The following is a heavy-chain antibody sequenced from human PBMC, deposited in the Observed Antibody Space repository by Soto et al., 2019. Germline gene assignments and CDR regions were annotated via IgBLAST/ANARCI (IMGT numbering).Heavy chain of an antibody. CDR2: IYYSGST. V-gene: IGHV4-31*03. CDR1: GGSISSGGYY. J-gene: IGHJ4*02. D-gene: IGHD3-10*01. Sequence: QVQLQESGPGLVKPSQTLSLTCTVSGGSISSGGYYWSWIRQHPGKGLESIGYIYYSGSTYYNPSLKCRVTISVDTSKTQFSLKLSSVTAADTAVYYCARQTNYGSGSYPYNWGQGTLVTVSS. CDR3: ARQTNYGSGSYPYN.